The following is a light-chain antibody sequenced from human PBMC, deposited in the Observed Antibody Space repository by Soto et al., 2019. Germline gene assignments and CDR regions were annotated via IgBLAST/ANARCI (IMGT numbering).Light chain of an antibody. CDR3: QHCQPYGDSPPLT. V-gene: IGKV3-15*01. J-gene: IGKJ4*01. Sequence: EIVMTQSPATLSVSPGERATLSCWASQSVRTSVAWYQQRPGQTPRLLIYGASTRATGVPARFSGGGSGTDFTLTVTSLQSEDFGIYYCQHCQPYGDSPPLTFGGGTKVDIK. CDR1: QSVRTS. CDR2: GAS.